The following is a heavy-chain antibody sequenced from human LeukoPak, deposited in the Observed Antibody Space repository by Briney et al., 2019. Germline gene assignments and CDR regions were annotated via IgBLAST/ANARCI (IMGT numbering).Heavy chain of an antibody. D-gene: IGHD4-17*01. J-gene: IGHJ4*02. Sequence: GGSLRLSCAASGFTFSSYAMNWVRQAPGKGLEGVSAISGSGGSTYYADSVKGRFTISRDNSKNTLYLQMNSLRAEDTAVYYCAKGAVGTTVPLDYWGQGTLVTVSS. CDR1: GFTFSSYA. CDR2: ISGSGGST. CDR3: AKGAVGTTVPLDY. V-gene: IGHV3-23*01.